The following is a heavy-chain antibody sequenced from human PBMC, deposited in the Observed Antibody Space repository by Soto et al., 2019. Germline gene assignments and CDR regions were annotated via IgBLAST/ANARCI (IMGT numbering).Heavy chain of an antibody. D-gene: IGHD3-3*02. CDR1: GYTFSAYT. V-gene: IGHV1-3*01. Sequence: QAQLVQSGAEMKKPGASVKVSCKATGYTFSAYTMNWVREVPGQGLEWMGWINAGSGNTKYSQNFQGRVSITRDTSASTVYMELTGLTSEDTAVYYCARDTETLGPRANDALDIWGQGTMVTVSS. J-gene: IGHJ3*02. CDR2: INAGSGNT. CDR3: ARDTETLGPRANDALDI.